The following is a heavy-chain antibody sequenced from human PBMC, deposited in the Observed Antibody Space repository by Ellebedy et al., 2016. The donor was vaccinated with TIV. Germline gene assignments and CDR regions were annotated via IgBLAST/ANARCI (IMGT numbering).Heavy chain of an antibody. CDR1: GFTFSDYV. D-gene: IGHD2-21*02. CDR3: ARRSAVTSIRYFDY. V-gene: IGHV3-33*01. Sequence: GESLKISCAASGFTFSDYVMHWVRQAPGKGLEWVALILFDGSYNYHADSVRGRFTISRDNSKNALYLQMNSLRADDTAVYYCARRSAVTSIRYFDYWGQGTLVTVSS. J-gene: IGHJ4*02. CDR2: ILFDGSYN.